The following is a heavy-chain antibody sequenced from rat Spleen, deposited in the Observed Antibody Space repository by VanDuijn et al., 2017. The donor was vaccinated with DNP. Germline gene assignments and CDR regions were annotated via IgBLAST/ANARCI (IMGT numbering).Heavy chain of an antibody. CDR1: GFTFSNAA. Sequence: VQVVESGGGLVQPKESLKISCAASGFTFSNAAMYWVRQAPGMGLEWVARIRTKPNNYATYYADSVKGRFTISRDDSKSMVYLQMDNLKTEDTAMYYCTAGGGSSHYFGYWGQGVMVTVSS. V-gene: IGHV10-5*01. J-gene: IGHJ2*01. D-gene: IGHD5-1*01. CDR2: IRTKPNNYAT. CDR3: TAGGGSSHYFGY.